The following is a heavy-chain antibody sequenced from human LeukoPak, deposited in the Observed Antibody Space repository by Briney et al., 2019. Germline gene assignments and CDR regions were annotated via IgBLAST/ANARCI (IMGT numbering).Heavy chain of an antibody. J-gene: IGHJ4*02. CDR2: IYYSGST. Sequence: PSETLSLTCTVSGGSISSYYWSWIWQPPGKGLEWIGYIYYSGSTNYNPSLKSRVTISVDTSKNQFSLKMSSVTAADTAVYYCARGAHYFESSGYLMPLIYWGQGTRVTVSS. V-gene: IGHV4-59*01. D-gene: IGHD3-22*01. CDR3: ARGAHYFESSGYLMPLIY. CDR1: GGSISSYY.